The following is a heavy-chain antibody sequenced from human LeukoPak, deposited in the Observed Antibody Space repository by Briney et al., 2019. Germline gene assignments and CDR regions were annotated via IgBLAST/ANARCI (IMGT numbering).Heavy chain of an antibody. D-gene: IGHD3-9*01. CDR1: GGSFSGYY. CDR2: INHSGST. V-gene: IGHV4-34*01. J-gene: IGHJ5*02. Sequence: SETLSLTCAVYGGSFSGYYWSWIRQPPGKGLEWIGEINHSGSTNYNPSLKSRVTISVDTSKNQFSLKLSSVTAADTAVYYCARRDDILTGYPFDPWGQGTLVTVSS. CDR3: ARRDDILTGYPFDP.